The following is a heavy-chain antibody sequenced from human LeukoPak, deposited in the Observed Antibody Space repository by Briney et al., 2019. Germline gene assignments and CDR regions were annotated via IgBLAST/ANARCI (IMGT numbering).Heavy chain of an antibody. Sequence: SQTLSLTCTVSGGSISSGGYYWSWIRQPPGKGLEWIGYIYYSGNTNYNPSLRSRVTISLDTSKDQISLKLSSVTAADTAVYHCAGLISAGYFDYWGQGTLVTVSS. CDR1: GGSISSGGYY. CDR2: IYYSGNT. J-gene: IGHJ4*02. CDR3: AGLISAGYFDY. D-gene: IGHD3-10*01. V-gene: IGHV4-61*08.